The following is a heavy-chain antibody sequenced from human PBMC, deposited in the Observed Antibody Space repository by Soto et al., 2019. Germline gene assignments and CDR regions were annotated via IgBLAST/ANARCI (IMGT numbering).Heavy chain of an antibody. Sequence: PSETLSLTCTVSGVYIRSGGYYWSWIRQHPGKGLEWIGYIYYSGSTYYNPSLKSRVTISVDTSKNQFSLKLSSVTAADTAVYYCARQHYADAFDIWGQGTMVTVSS. CDR3: ARQHYADAFDI. CDR1: GVYIRSGGYY. D-gene: IGHD2-2*01. CDR2: IYYSGST. J-gene: IGHJ3*02. V-gene: IGHV4-31*02.